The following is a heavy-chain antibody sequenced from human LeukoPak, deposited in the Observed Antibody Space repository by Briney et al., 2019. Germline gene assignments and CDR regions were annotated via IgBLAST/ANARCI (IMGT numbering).Heavy chain of an antibody. V-gene: IGHV1-69*04. CDR2: IIPIFGIA. CDR3: ASLDGYCSGGSCYSPDYYGMDV. J-gene: IGHJ6*02. D-gene: IGHD2-15*01. Sequence: SVNVSCKASGGTFSSYAISWVRQAPGQGLEWMGRIIPIFGIANYAQKFQGRVTITADKSTSTAYMELSSLRSEDTAVYYCASLDGYCSGGSCYSPDYYGMDVWGQGTTVTVSS. CDR1: GGTFSSYA.